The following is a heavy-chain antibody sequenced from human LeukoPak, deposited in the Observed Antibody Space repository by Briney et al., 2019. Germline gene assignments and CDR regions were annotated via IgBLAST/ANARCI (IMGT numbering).Heavy chain of an antibody. V-gene: IGHV4-4*09. CDR1: GGSISSYY. CDR3: ARSVGAAAGNYYYYYYMDV. D-gene: IGHD6-13*01. Sequence: SETLSLTYTVSGGSISSYYWSWIRQPPGKGLEWIGYIYTSGSTNYNPSLKSRVTISVDTSKNQFSLKLSSVTAADTAVYYCARSVGAAAGNYYYYYYMDVWGKGTTVTVSS. CDR2: IYTSGST. J-gene: IGHJ6*03.